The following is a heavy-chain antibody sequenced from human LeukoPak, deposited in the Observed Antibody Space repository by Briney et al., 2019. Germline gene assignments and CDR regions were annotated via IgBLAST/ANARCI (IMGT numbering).Heavy chain of an antibody. V-gene: IGHV3-33*01. CDR2: IWYDGSNK. CDR3: ARDFSGSHPLDY. Sequence: PGRSLRLSCAASGFTFSSYGMHWVRQAPGKGLEWVAVIWYDGSNKYYADSVKGRFTISRDNSKNTLYLQMNSLRAEDTAVYYCARDFSGSHPLDYWGQGTLVTVSS. CDR1: GFTFSSYG. J-gene: IGHJ4*02. D-gene: IGHD1-26*01.